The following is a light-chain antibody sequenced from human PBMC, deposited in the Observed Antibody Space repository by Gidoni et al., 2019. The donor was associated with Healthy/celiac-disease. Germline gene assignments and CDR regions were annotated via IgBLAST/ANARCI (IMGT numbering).Light chain of an antibody. J-gene: IGLJ2*01. CDR1: SSDVGGYNY. Sequence: QSALTQPASVSASPGQSITISCTGTSSDVGGYNYVSWYQQHPGKAPKLMIYDVSNRPSGVSNRFSGSKSGNTASLTISGLQAEDEADYYCSSYTSSSTRDVVFGGGTKLTVL. CDR2: DVS. V-gene: IGLV2-14*01. CDR3: SSYTSSSTRDVV.